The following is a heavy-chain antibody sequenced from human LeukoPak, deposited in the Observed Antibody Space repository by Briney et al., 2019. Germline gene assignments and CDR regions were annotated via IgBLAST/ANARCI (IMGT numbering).Heavy chain of an antibody. V-gene: IGHV1-46*01. Sequence: ASVKVSRKASGYIFTSYYMHWVRQAPGQGLEWMGIINPSGGSTSYAQKFQGRVTMTRDTSTSTVYMELSSLRSEDTAVYYCARSHSSSWQESGFDPWGQGTLVTVSS. CDR2: INPSGGST. CDR3: ARSHSSSWQESGFDP. J-gene: IGHJ5*02. CDR1: GYIFTSYY. D-gene: IGHD6-13*01.